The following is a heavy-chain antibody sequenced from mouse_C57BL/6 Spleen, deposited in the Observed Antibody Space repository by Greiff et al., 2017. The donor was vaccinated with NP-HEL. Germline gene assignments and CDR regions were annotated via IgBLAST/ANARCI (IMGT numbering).Heavy chain of an antibody. J-gene: IGHJ3*01. CDR3: ARERGLLRAWFAY. Sequence: EVQLQQSGPELVKPGASVKISCKASGYTFTDYYMNWVKQSHGKSLEWIGDINPNNGGTSYNQKFKGKATLTVDKSSSTAYMELRSLTSEDSAVYYCARERGLLRAWFAYWGQGTLVTVSA. CDR2: INPNNGGT. CDR1: GYTFTDYY. D-gene: IGHD1-1*01. V-gene: IGHV1-26*01.